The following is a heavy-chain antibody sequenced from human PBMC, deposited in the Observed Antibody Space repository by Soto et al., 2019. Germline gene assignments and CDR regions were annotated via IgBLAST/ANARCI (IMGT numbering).Heavy chain of an antibody. CDR3: ARHAYYYGMDV. CDR2: IYYSGST. CDR1: GGSISSSSYY. Sequence: PSETLSLTCTVSGGSISSSSYYWGWIRQPPGKGLEWIGSIYYSGSTYYNPSLKSRVTISVDTSKNQFSLKLSSVTAADTAVYYCARHAYYYGMDVWGQGTTVTVSS. J-gene: IGHJ6*02. V-gene: IGHV4-39*01.